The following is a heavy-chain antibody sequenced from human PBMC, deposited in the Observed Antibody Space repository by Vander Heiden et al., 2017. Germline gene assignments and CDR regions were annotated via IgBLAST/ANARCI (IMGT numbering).Heavy chain of an antibody. D-gene: IGHD2-2*01. CDR1: GLTFSSYG. Sequence: QVQLVETGGGVVQPGRSLRLACAASGLTFSSYGMHWGRQAPGKGLEWVAVIWYDGSNKYYADSVKGRFTISRDNSKNTLYLQMNSLRAEDTAVYYCARDRRECSSASCYVLGWFDPWGQGTLVTVSS. V-gene: IGHV3-33*01. CDR3: ARDRRECSSASCYVLGWFDP. CDR2: IWYDGSNK. J-gene: IGHJ5*02.